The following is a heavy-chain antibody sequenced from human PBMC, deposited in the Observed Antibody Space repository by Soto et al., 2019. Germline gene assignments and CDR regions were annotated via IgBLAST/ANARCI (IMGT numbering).Heavy chain of an antibody. D-gene: IGHD2-2*01. V-gene: IGHV3-30-3*01. Sequence: GGSLRLSCAASGFTFSSHAMHWVRQAPGKGLEWVAVISYDASNKYYADSVKGRFTISRDNSKNTLYLQMNSLRAEDTAVYYCARGPSSLTRFAYWGQGTLVTVSS. CDR1: GFTFSSHA. CDR3: ARGPSSLTRFAY. J-gene: IGHJ4*02. CDR2: ISYDASNK.